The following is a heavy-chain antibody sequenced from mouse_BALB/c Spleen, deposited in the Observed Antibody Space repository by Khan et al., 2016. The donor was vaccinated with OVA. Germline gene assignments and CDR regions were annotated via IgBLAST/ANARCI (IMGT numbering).Heavy chain of an antibody. CDR1: GYTFTNYG. CDR2: INTYTGEP. Sequence: QIQLVQSGPELKKPGETVKISCKASGYTFTNYGMNWVKQAPGKGLKWMGWINTYTGEPTYADDFKGRSAFSLETSVSTAYLQIKNLKNDDTATYFCARSNSYWYFDVWGAGTTVTVSS. D-gene: IGHD4-1*02. CDR3: ARSNSYWYFDV. J-gene: IGHJ1*01. V-gene: IGHV9-3-1*01.